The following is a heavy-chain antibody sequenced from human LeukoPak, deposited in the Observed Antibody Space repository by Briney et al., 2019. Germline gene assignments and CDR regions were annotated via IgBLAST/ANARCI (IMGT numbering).Heavy chain of an antibody. D-gene: IGHD3-22*01. CDR2: INHSGST. Sequence: SETLSLTCAVYGGSFSGYYWSWIRQPPGKGLEWIGEINHSGSTNYNPSLKSRVTISVDTSKNQFSLKLSSVTAADTAVYYCARGLRRYYYDSSRTGAFDIWGQGTMVTVSS. CDR3: ARGLRRYYYDSSRTGAFDI. CDR1: GGSFSGYY. J-gene: IGHJ3*02. V-gene: IGHV4-34*01.